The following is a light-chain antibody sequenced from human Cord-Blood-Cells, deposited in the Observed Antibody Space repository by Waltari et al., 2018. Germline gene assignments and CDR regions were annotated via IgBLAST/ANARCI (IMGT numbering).Light chain of an antibody. J-gene: IGKJ4*01. CDR2: GSS. CDR3: QQYGSSLLT. V-gene: IGKV3-20*01. Sequence: EIVLPQSPGTLSLSPGARSTLSCRASQSVSSSYLAWYQQKPGQAPRLLIYGSSSRATGIPDRFSGSGSETDFTLTISRLEPGDFAVYYCQQYGSSLLTFGGGTKVEIK. CDR1: QSVSSSY.